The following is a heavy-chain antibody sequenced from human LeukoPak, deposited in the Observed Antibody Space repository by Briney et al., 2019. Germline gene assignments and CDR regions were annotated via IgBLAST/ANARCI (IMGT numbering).Heavy chain of an antibody. D-gene: IGHD3-22*01. CDR3: ARDSGYYNAGFDY. CDR1: GGSISSSTYY. J-gene: IGHJ4*02. V-gene: IGHV4-39*07. CDR2: ILYSGNI. Sequence: SETLSLTCTVSGGSISSSTYYWGWIRQPPGQGLEWVGGILYSGNIYYNPSLKARVTISVDSSKNQFSLKLSSVTAADTAVYYCARDSGYYNAGFDYWGQGTLVTVSS.